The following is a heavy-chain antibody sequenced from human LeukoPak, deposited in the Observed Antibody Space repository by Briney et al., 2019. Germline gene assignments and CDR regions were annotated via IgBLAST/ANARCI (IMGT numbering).Heavy chain of an antibody. D-gene: IGHD4-17*01. Sequence: GGSLRLSCAASGFTFSTYSMNWVRQAPGKGLEWLSFISTSSSHTYYADSVGGRFTISRDNAKNSLYLQMNSLRAEDTAVYYCARGGVDGDYTHHWGQGTLVTVSS. J-gene: IGHJ5*02. CDR3: ARGGVDGDYTHH. CDR1: GFTFSTYS. CDR2: ISTSSSHT. V-gene: IGHV3-21*01.